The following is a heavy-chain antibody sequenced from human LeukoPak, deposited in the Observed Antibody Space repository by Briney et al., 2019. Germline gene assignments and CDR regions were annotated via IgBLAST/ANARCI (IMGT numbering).Heavy chain of an antibody. CDR2: ISYDVNKK. Sequence: PGGSLRLSCAASGFTFSNYYMHWVRQAPGKGLEWMAVISYDVNKKYYADSVKGRFTISRDNSKNTLYLQMNSLRAEDTAVYYCARDPVHSSGWFAVSYYYMDVWGKGTTVTVSS. CDR3: ARDPVHSSGWFAVSYYYMDV. D-gene: IGHD6-19*01. V-gene: IGHV3-30*03. J-gene: IGHJ6*03. CDR1: GFTFSNYY.